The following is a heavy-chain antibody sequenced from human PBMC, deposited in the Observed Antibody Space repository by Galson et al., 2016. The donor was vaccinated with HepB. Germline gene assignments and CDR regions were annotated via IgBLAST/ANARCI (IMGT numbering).Heavy chain of an antibody. J-gene: IGHJ4*02. CDR3: AREGYFDWLLFVDY. D-gene: IGHD3-9*01. CDR2: ISYDGSNK. CDR1: GFTFSNYA. Sequence: SLRLSCAASGFTFSNYAMHWVRQAPGKGLQWVAVISYDGSNKYYADSVKGRFTISRDTSKNTLYLQMNSLRAEDTAVYYCAREGYFDWLLFVDYWGQGTLVTVAS. V-gene: IGHV3-30-3*01.